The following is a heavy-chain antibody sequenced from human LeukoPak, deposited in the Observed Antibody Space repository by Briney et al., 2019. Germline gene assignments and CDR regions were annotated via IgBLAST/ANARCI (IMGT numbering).Heavy chain of an antibody. CDR1: GYTFTGYY. Sequence: ASVKVSCKASGYTFTGYYMHWVRQAPGPGLEWMGWINPSSGGRNYAKKCQSRVTMTRDTSITTAYMELSRLRSDDTAVYYCARGTIEMATSYYFDYWGQGTLVTVSS. CDR3: ARGTIEMATSYYFDY. J-gene: IGHJ4*02. V-gene: IGHV1-2*02. D-gene: IGHD5-24*01. CDR2: INPSSGGR.